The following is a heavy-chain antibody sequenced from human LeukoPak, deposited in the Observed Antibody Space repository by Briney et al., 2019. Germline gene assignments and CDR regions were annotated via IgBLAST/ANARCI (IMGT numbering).Heavy chain of an antibody. Sequence: SETLSLTCAVYGGSFSGYYWSWIRQPPGKGLEWIGEINHSGSTNYNPSLKSRVTISVDTSKNQFSLKLSSVTAADTAVYYCARLYGLQSGSGWYPGWGQGTLVTVSS. CDR3: ARLYGLQSGSGWYPG. CDR1: GGSFSGYY. V-gene: IGHV4-34*01. J-gene: IGHJ4*02. D-gene: IGHD6-19*01. CDR2: INHSGST.